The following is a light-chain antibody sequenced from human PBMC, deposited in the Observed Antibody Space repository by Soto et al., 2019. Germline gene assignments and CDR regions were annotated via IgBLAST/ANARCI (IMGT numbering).Light chain of an antibody. J-gene: IGLJ2*01. V-gene: IGLV2-14*01. CDR3: SSYTSSSTLA. Sequence: QSVLTQPASVSGSPGQSITISCTGTSSDVGGYNYVSWYQQHPGKAPKLMIYDVSNRPSGVSNRFSGSKSGNTASLTISGLQAEDEADYYCSSYTSSSTLAFGGGTKGTVL. CDR2: DVS. CDR1: SSDVGGYNY.